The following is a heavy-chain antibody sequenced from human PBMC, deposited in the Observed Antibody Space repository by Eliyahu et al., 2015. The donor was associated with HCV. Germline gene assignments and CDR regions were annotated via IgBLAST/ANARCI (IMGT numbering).Heavy chain of an antibody. D-gene: IGHD3-9*01. Sequence: EVQLVESGGGLVKPGGSLRLSCAASGFTFSSYSMNWVRQAPGKGLEWVSSISSSSSYIYYADSVKGRFTISRDNAKNSLYLQMNSLRAEDTAVYYCARDSIRYFDWSLNYYGMDVWGQRTTVTVSS. V-gene: IGHV3-21*01. CDR3: ARDSIRYFDWSLNYYGMDV. J-gene: IGHJ6*02. CDR2: ISSSSSYI. CDR1: GFTFSSYS.